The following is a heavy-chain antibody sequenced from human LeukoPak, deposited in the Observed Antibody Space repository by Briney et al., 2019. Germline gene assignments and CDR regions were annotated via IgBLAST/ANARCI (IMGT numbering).Heavy chain of an antibody. V-gene: IGHV4-59*12. CDR2: IYYSGSS. J-gene: IGHJ3*02. D-gene: IGHD4-11*01. Sequence: SETLSLTCTVSGGSISSYYRSWIRQPPGKGLEWIGYIYYSGSSNYNPSLKSRVTISVDTSKNQFSLKLSSVTAADTAVYFCARGGDYSNYIDAFDIWGQGTMVTVSS. CDR1: GGSISSYY. CDR3: ARGGDYSNYIDAFDI.